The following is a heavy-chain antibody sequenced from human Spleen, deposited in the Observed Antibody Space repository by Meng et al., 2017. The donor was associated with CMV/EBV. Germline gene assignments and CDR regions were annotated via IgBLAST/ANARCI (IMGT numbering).Heavy chain of an antibody. CDR1: GFTFSNFA. Sequence: GESLKISCAASGFTFSNFAMSWVRQAPGKGPEWVSGITASAGSTYYADSVKGRFTISRENSKNTLYLQMNRLRVEDTALYYCAKVDSASWYRGFFDYWGQGALVTVSS. CDR3: AKVDSASWYRGFFDY. V-gene: IGHV3-23*01. CDR2: ITASAGST. D-gene: IGHD6-13*01. J-gene: IGHJ4*02.